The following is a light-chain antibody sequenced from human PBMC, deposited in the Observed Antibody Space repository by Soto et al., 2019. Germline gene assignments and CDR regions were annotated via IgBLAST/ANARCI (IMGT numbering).Light chain of an antibody. CDR2: EIS. J-gene: IGLJ1*01. Sequence: QSALTQPASVSGSPGQSITISCTGTTNDIGGYNYVSWYQQHPGKAPKLMIYEISDRPSGVSIRFSGSKSGNTASLTISGLQAEDEADYYCSSYTHPTTPSCVFGTGTKVTVL. CDR3: SSYTHPTTPSCV. V-gene: IGLV2-14*01. CDR1: TNDIGGYNY.